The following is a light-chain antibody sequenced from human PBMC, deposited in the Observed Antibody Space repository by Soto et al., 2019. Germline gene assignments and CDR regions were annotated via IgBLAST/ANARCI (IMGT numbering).Light chain of an antibody. V-gene: IGLV4-60*02. CDR3: ETWDSSTRV. J-gene: IGLJ3*02. Sequence: QSVLTQSSSASASLGSSVKLTCTLSRGHSSYIIAWHQQQPGKAPRYLMKLEGSGSYNKGSGVPDRFSGSSSGADRYLTISNLQFEDEADYYCETWDSSTRVFGGGTKLTVL. CDR1: RGHSSYI. CDR2: LEGSGSY.